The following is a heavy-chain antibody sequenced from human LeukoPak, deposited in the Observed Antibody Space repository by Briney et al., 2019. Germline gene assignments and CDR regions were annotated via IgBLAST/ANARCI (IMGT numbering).Heavy chain of an antibody. CDR2: ISSSSSTI. CDR3: ARHGYSYGGLAGY. Sequence: GGSLRISCVASGFSLSSYSMTWVRQVPGKGLEWVSYISSSSSTIYYADSVKGRFTISRDNAKNSVYLQMNSLRDEDTAVYYCARHGYSYGGLAGYWGQGTLVTVSS. D-gene: IGHD5-18*01. CDR1: GFSLSSYS. J-gene: IGHJ4*02. V-gene: IGHV3-48*02.